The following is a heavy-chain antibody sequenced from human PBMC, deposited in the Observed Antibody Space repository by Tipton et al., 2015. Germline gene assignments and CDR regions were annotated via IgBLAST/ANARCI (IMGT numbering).Heavy chain of an antibody. J-gene: IGHJ4*02. Sequence: TLSLTCSVSGGSIDSYYWSWIRQPPGKGLDWIGYIYYSGSTNYSPSLRSRVTISVDTSNNQFSLKLRSVTAEDTAVYYCAAYCAGGSCADHWGQGTLVTVSS. V-gene: IGHV4-59*01. D-gene: IGHD2-15*01. CDR3: AAYCAGGSCADH. CDR2: IYYSGST. CDR1: GGSIDSYY.